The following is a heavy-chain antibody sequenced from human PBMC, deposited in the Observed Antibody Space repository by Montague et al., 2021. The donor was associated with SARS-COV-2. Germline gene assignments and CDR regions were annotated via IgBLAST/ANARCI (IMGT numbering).Heavy chain of an antibody. Sequence: SLSLSLSASGFTFSTYTMHWVRQAPGKGLEWVALISYDENNEYYADSVKGRFTISRDNSKNTLFLQMNSLRAEDTAVYYCARDNLERSSGWYDGFDYWGQGTLLAVSS. V-gene: IGHV3-30-3*01. CDR2: ISYDENNE. CDR3: ARDNLERSSGWYDGFDY. J-gene: IGHJ4*02. CDR1: GFTFSTYT. D-gene: IGHD6-19*01.